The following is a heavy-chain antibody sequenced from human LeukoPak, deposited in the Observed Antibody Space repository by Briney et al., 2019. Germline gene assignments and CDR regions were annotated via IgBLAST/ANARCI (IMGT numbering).Heavy chain of an antibody. D-gene: IGHD3-10*01. J-gene: IGHJ4*02. CDR1: GGSISSYY. V-gene: IGHV4-59*01. CDR2: IYYSGNS. CDR3: ASGTYGSDY. Sequence: PSETLSLTCTVSGGSISSYYWTWIRQPPGKGLEWFGYIYYSGNSNYNPSLKSRVTMSVDTSKNQFSLKLTSVTAADTAVYYCASGTYGSDYWGQGTLVTVSS.